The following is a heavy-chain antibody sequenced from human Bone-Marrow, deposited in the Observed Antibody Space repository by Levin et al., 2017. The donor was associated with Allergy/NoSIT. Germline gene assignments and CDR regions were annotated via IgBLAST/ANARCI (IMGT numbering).Heavy chain of an antibody. J-gene: IGHJ4*02. CDR1: GGSISSGGYS. CDR2: IYHSGST. V-gene: IGHV4-30-2*01. Sequence: SETLSLTCAVSGGSISSGGYSWSWIRQPPGKGLEWIGYIYHSGSTYYNPSLKSRVTISMDRSKNHFSLNLTSVTAADTAVYFCAKSLWFGAYFDYWGQGTLVTFSS. CDR3: AKSLWFGAYFDY. D-gene: IGHD3-10*01.